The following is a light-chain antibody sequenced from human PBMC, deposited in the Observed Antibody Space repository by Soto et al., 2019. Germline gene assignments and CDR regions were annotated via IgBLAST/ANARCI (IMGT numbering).Light chain of an antibody. J-gene: IGKJ1*01. CDR1: QSVSSIF. Sequence: EIVLTQSPGPLSLSPGERATLSCRASQSVSSIFLAWYQHKPGQAPRLLIYGASTRATGIPDRFSGSGSGTDFILTISRSEPEDFAVYYCQQYGSSPRTFGHGTRVEIK. CDR2: GAS. V-gene: IGKV3-20*01. CDR3: QQYGSSPRT.